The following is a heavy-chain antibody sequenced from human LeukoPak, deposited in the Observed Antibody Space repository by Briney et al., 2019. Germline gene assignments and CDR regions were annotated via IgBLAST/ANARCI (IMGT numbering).Heavy chain of an antibody. D-gene: IGHD3-10*01. CDR2: IYSGGST. CDR1: GFTVSSNY. Sequence: PGGSLRLSCAASGFTVSSNYMSWVRQGPGKGLEWVSVIYSGGSTYYADSVKGRFTISRDNSKNTLYLQMNSLRAEDTAVYYCARAPLWFGEYYFDYWGQGTLVTVSS. V-gene: IGHV3-53*01. CDR3: ARAPLWFGEYYFDY. J-gene: IGHJ4*02.